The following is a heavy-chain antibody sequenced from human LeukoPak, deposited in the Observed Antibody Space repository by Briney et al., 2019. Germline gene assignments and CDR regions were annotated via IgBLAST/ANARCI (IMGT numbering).Heavy chain of an antibody. V-gene: IGHV3-23*01. D-gene: IGHD5-12*01. CDR3: AKDPRGYDPGDY. CDR2: ISGSGGST. Sequence: PGGSLRLSCAASGFTFSSYAMSWAPQAPGKGLEWVSAISGSGGSTYYADSVKGRFTISRDNSKNTLYLQMNSLRAEDTAVYYCAKDPRGYDPGDYWGQGTLVTVSS. J-gene: IGHJ4*02. CDR1: GFTFSSYA.